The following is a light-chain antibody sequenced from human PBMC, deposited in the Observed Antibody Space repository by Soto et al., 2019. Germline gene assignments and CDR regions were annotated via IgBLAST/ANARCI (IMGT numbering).Light chain of an antibody. CDR1: QSVSSGY. CDR3: QQYGNSPET. Sequence: EIVLTQSPGTLSLSPGERATLSCRASQSVSSGYLAWYQQKPGQAPRLLIYAASSRATGIPDRFSGSGSGTGFSLTISRLEPEDFAVYYCQQYGNSPETFGQGTKVDIK. CDR2: AAS. V-gene: IGKV3-20*01. J-gene: IGKJ1*01.